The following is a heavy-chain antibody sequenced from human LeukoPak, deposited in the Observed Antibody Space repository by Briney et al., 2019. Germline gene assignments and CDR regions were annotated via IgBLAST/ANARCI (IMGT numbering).Heavy chain of an antibody. CDR2: ISGSGGST. CDR3: ARDARDGGVDY. J-gene: IGHJ4*02. Sequence: GGSLRLSCAASGFTFSSYDMTWARQAPGKGLEWVSGISGSGGSTDYADSVKGRFTISRDNSKTTLYLQMSSLRAEDTAIYYCARDARDGGVDYWGQGTLVTVSS. V-gene: IGHV3-23*01. CDR1: GFTFSSYD. D-gene: IGHD5-24*01.